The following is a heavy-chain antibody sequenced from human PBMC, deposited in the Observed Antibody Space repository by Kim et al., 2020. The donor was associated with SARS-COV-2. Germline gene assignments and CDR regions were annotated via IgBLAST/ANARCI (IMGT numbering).Heavy chain of an antibody. Sequence: SVKVSCKASGGTFSSYAISWVRQAPGQGLEWMGGIIPIFGTANYAQKFQGRVTITADESTSTAYMELSSLRSEDTAVYYCARKDSYYDILTGYSNYYYYGMDVWGQGTTVTVSS. CDR2: IIPIFGTA. CDR3: ARKDSYYDILTGYSNYYYYGMDV. V-gene: IGHV1-69*13. D-gene: IGHD3-9*01. CDR1: GGTFSSYA. J-gene: IGHJ6*02.